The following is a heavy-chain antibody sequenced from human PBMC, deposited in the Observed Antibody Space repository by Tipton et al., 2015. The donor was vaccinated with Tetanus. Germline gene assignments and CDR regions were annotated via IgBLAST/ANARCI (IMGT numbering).Heavy chain of an antibody. CDR2: ISHEGVDK. J-gene: IGHJ4*02. Sequence: SLRLSCAGTPSTFSGYAMSWVRQAPGKGLEWVAIISHEGVDKSYADFVSGRFTISRDNSKNTLSLQMNSLRAEDTALYYCTREARPAAFDYWGQGTLVTVSS. V-gene: IGHV3-30*04. CDR3: TREARPAAFDY. CDR1: PSTFSGYA.